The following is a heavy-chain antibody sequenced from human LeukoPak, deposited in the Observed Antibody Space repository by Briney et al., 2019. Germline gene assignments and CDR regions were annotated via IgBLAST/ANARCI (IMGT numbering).Heavy chain of an antibody. V-gene: IGHV3-53*01. CDR1: GFTVSNFY. CDR2: VYTGDST. D-gene: IGHD4-23*01. J-gene: IGHJ4*02. CDR3: ARGPPLRWGGFDY. Sequence: PGGSLRLSCAASGFTVSNFYMNWVRQAPGKGLEWVSVVYTGDSTYYADSVKGRFTISRDNSKNTLYLQMNGLRAEDTAVYYCARGPPLRWGGFDYWGQGILVTVSS.